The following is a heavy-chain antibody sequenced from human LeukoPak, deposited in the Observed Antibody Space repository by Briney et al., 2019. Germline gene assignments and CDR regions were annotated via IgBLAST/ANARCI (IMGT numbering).Heavy chain of an antibody. Sequence: GGSLRLSCKGSGFAFGSYAMNWVRQAPGMGLEWVSSISADGQVTYYADSVEGRFTVSRDNSKSTLYLQLNSLGAEDTAAYYCSRDPYNTILYRLAHWGQGTLVTVSS. CDR3: SRDPYNTILYRLAH. V-gene: IGHV3-23*01. CDR2: ISADGQVT. CDR1: GFAFGSYA. D-gene: IGHD3-10*01. J-gene: IGHJ4*02.